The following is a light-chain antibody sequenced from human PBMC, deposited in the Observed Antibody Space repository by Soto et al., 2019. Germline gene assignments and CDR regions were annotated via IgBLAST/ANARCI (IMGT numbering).Light chain of an antibody. CDR3: QQYGSSPLT. Sequence: PGERATLSCRASQSVSSNYLAWYQQKPGQTPKVLIYRASTRATGIPDRFSGSGSGIDFTLTISRLEAEDFAVYYCQQYGSSPLTFGGGTKVEIK. J-gene: IGKJ4*01. CDR2: RAS. CDR1: QSVSSNY. V-gene: IGKV3-20*01.